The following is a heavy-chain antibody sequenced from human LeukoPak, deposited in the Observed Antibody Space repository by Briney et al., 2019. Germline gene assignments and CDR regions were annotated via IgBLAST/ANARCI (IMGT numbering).Heavy chain of an antibody. Sequence: SRTFPLTGLVPVGSIASIVYTWGGTPNPPGRGLEGLGGFYYSGSTYYNPSLKSRVTISVDTSKNQFSLKLSSVTAADTAVYYCAGRHYYDSSGYYPPFGYWGQGTLVTVSS. V-gene: IGHV4-39*01. CDR1: VGSIASIVYT. CDR2: FYYSGST. J-gene: IGHJ4*02. CDR3: AGRHYYDSSGYYPPFGY. D-gene: IGHD3-22*01.